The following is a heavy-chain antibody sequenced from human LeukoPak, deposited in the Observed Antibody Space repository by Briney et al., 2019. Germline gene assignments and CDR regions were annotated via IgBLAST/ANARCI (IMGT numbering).Heavy chain of an antibody. CDR2: ISYDGSNK. CDR3: ARAEGAPAAGTRYFDY. V-gene: IGHV3-30-3*01. Sequence: GRSLRLSCAASGFTFSSYAMHWVRQAPGKGLEWVAVISYDGSNKYYADSVKGRFTISRDNSKNTLYLQMNGLRAEDTAVYYCARAEGAPAAGTRYFDYWGQGTLVTVSS. CDR1: GFTFSSYA. J-gene: IGHJ4*02. D-gene: IGHD6-13*01.